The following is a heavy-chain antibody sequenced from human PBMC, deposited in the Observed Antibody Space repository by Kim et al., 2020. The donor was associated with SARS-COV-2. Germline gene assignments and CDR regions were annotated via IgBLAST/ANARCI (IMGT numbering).Heavy chain of an antibody. CDR2: ISGSGGST. J-gene: IGHJ2*01. CDR1: GFTFSSYA. V-gene: IGHV3-23*01. CDR3: AKDLGYSYALWYFDL. D-gene: IGHD5-18*01. Sequence: GGSLRLSCAASGFTFSSYAMSWVRQAPGKGLEWVSAISGSGGSTYYADSVKRRFTISRDNSKNTLYLQMNSLRAEDTAVYYCAKDLGYSYALWYFDLWGRGTLVTVSS.